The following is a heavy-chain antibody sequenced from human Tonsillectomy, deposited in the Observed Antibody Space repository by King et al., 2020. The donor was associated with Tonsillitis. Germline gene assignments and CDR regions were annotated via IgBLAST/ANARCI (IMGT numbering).Heavy chain of an antibody. CDR2: INQDGSEA. V-gene: IGHV3-7*01. J-gene: IGHJ4*02. D-gene: IGHD3-10*01. Sequence: QLVQSGGGLVQPGGSLRLSCAASGFTFSSYWMSWVRQAPGEGLEWLANINQDGSEAYHVDSLMGRFTISRDNAKNALSLQMDRLRAEDTAVYYCTKPAHMARGVSTEDYWGQGTLVTVSS. CDR1: GFTFSSYW. CDR3: TKPAHMARGVSTEDY.